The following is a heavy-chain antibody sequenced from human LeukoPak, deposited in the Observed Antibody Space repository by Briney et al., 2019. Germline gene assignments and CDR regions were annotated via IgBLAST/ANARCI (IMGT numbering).Heavy chain of an antibody. CDR1: AFPVTGYP. V-gene: IGHV3-30-3*01. J-gene: IGHJ4*02. D-gene: IGHD5-18*01. CDR3: ARDIRYSYGYYFDY. CDR2: MSYDGSNK. Sequence: GGSLRLSCAAPAFPVTGYPMHGVGQAPGRGLGWGAVMSYDGSNKLYPDSVKGRFTISRDNSKNTLYLQMNSLRAEDTAVYYCARDIRYSYGYYFDYWGQGTLVTVSS.